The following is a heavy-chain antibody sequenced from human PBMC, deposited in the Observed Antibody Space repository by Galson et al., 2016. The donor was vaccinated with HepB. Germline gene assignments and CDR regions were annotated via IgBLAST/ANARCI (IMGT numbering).Heavy chain of an antibody. V-gene: IGHV3-66*02. CDR3: ARDSGFHENGGFDN. D-gene: IGHD6-19*01. Sequence: SLRLSCAASGFSVSSTYMAWVRQAPGKGLESLSVVFSGGTTFYAASVMGRFTISRDNSRNTLHLQMTSLRTDDTAIYYCARDSGFHENGGFDNWGQGTLVTVSS. CDR2: VFSGGTT. J-gene: IGHJ4*02. CDR1: GFSVSSTY.